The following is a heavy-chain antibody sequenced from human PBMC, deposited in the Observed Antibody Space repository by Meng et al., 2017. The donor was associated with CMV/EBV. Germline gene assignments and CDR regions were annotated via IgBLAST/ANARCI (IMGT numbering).Heavy chain of an antibody. CDR2: IKSKTDGGTT. CDR3: TTSISSGWGFDY. V-gene: IGHV3-15*01. Sequence: GESLKISCAVSGFTFSSYANHWVRQAPGKGLEWVGRIKSKTDGGTTDYAAPVKGRFTISRDDSKNTLYLQMNSLKTEDTAVYYCTTSISSGWGFDYWGQGTLVTVSS. D-gene: IGHD6-19*01. J-gene: IGHJ4*02. CDR1: GFTFSSYA.